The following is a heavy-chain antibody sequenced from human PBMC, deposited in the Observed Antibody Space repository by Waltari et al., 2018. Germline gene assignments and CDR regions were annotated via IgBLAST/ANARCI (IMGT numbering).Heavy chain of an antibody. CDR1: GFTFSSYW. V-gene: IGHV3-74*01. Sequence: EVQLVESGGGLVQPGGSLRLSCAASGFTFSSYWMHWVRQGPGKGLVWVSRINSDGSSTNYADSVKGRFTVSRDNAKNTLFLQMDSLSAEDTAVYYCARRGNYDSRAFDIWGQGTMVTVSS. J-gene: IGHJ3*02. CDR3: ARRGNYDSRAFDI. D-gene: IGHD3-22*01. CDR2: INSDGSST.